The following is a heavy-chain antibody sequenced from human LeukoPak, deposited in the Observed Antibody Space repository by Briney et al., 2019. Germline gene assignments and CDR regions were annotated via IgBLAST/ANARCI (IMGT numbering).Heavy chain of an antibody. Sequence: TSETLSLTCTVSGGSISSNTYYWGWIRQPPGKGLEWIGSIYYSGSTYYNPSLKSRVTISVDTSKNQFSLKLSSVTAADTAVYYCARDYQGGYGDKTVDYWGQGTLVTVSS. D-gene: IGHD5-18*01. CDR1: GGSISSNTYY. V-gene: IGHV4-39*07. CDR3: ARDYQGGYGDKTVDY. CDR2: IYYSGST. J-gene: IGHJ4*02.